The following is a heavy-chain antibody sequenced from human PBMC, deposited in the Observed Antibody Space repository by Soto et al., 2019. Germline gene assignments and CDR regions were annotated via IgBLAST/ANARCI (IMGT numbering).Heavy chain of an antibody. CDR3: AKGGPGASSGLFES. Sequence: GGSLRLSCAASGFIVTSNYMGWVRQAPGKGLEWVSVIYSDGTTNYAESVKGRFTISRDNSKNTVFLQMSSLRAEDTAVYYCAKGGPGASSGLFESWGQGTLVTVSS. CDR1: GFIVTSNY. D-gene: IGHD3-10*01. CDR2: IYSDGTT. J-gene: IGHJ4*02. V-gene: IGHV3-53*01.